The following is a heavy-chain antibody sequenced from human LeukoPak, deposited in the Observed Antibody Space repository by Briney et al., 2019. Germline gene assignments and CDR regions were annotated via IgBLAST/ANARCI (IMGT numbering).Heavy chain of an antibody. CDR3: AKDFSIGSGSYYISGSRYFDY. J-gene: IGHJ4*02. V-gene: IGHV3-30*04. D-gene: IGHD3-10*01. CDR2: ISYDGSNK. Sequence: GGSLRLSCAASGFTFSSYAMHWVRQAPGKGLEWVAVISYDGSNKYYADSVKGRFTISRDNSKNTLYLQMNSLRAEDTAVYYCAKDFSIGSGSYYISGSRYFDYWGQGTLVTVSS. CDR1: GFTFSSYA.